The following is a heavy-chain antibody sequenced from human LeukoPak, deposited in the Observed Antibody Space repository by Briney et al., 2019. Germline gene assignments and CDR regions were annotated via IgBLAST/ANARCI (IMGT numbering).Heavy chain of an antibody. CDR3: AKSAGTSSVRGYFDY. D-gene: IGHD2-2*01. J-gene: IGHJ4*02. Sequence: PGGSLRLSCAASGFTFSSYGMHWVRQAPGKGLEWVAVISYDGSNKYYADSVKGRFTISRDNSKNTLYLQMNSLRAEDTAVYYCAKSAGTSSVRGYFDYWGQGTLGTVSS. CDR2: ISYDGSNK. CDR1: GFTFSSYG. V-gene: IGHV3-30*18.